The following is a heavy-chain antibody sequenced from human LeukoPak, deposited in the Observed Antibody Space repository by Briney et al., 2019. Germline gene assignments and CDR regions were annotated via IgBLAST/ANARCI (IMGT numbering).Heavy chain of an antibody. V-gene: IGHV4-39*01. CDR3: VRLPTGFPNWFDP. CDR1: GGSIISSSYN. D-gene: IGHD2-8*02. Sequence: SETLSLTCTVSGGSIISSSYNWGWIRQPPGKGLEWIGTIYYSGTTYYNPSLQSRVTISVDTSKNEFSLKVNSVTAADTAVYYCVRLPTGFPNWFDPWGQGTRVAVSS. J-gene: IGHJ5*02. CDR2: IYYSGTT.